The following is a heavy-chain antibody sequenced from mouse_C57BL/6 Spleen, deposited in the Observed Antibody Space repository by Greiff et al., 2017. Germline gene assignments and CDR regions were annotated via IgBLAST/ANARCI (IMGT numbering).Heavy chain of an antibody. J-gene: IGHJ1*03. CDR3: AREGMRDYDGYFDV. V-gene: IGHV5-4*01. CDR2: ISDGGSYT. CDR1: GFTFSSYA. Sequence: EVQLVESGGGLVKPGGSLKLSCAASGFTFSSYAMSWVRQTPEKRLEWVATISDGGSYTYYPDNVKGRFTISRDNAKNNLYLQMSHLKSEDTAMYYCAREGMRDYDGYFDVWGTGTTVTVSS. D-gene: IGHD2-4*01.